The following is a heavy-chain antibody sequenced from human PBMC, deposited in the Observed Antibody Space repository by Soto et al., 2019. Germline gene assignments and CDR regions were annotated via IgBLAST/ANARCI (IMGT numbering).Heavy chain of an antibody. CDR3: ASSDYDFWSGHQFSYYYYGMDV. CDR2: ISSSSSTI. J-gene: IGHJ6*02. CDR1: GFTFSSYS. Sequence: QSGGSLRLSCAASGFTFSSYSMNWVRQAPGKGLEWVSYISSSSSTIYYADSVKGRFTISRDNAKNSLYLQMNSLRAEDTAVYYCASSDYDFWSGHQFSYYYYGMDVWGQGTTVTVSS. V-gene: IGHV3-48*01. D-gene: IGHD3-3*01.